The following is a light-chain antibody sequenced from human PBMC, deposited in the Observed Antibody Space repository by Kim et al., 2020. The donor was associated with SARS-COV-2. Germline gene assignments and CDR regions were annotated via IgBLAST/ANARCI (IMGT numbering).Light chain of an antibody. CDR1: SSDVGGYNY. Sequence: QSALTQPPSASGSPGQSVTISCTGTSSDVGGYNYVSWYQQHPGKAPKLMIYEVSKRPSGVPDRFSGSKSGNTASLTVSGLQAEDEADYYCSSYAGSNYHVVFCGGTQLTVL. V-gene: IGLV2-8*01. CDR2: EVS. CDR3: SSYAGSNYHVV. J-gene: IGLJ2*01.